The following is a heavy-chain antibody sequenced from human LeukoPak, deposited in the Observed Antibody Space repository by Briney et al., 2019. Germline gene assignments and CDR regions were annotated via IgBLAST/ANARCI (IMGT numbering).Heavy chain of an antibody. V-gene: IGHV4-59*01. D-gene: IGHD3-9*01. CDR2: IYYSGST. CDR1: GRSISSYY. CDR3: ARVSDILTGYYPWAFDI. Sequence: SETLSLTRTVSGRSISSYYSRWLRQPPGKGLEWIGYIYYSGSTTYKPSLKSRVTISIDTSKNQFSLKLSSVTAADTAVYYCARVSDILTGYYPWAFDIWGQGTMVTVSS. J-gene: IGHJ3*02.